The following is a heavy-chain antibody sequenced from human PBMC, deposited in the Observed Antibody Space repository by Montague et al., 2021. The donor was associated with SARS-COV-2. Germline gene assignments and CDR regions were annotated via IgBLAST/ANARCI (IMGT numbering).Heavy chain of an antibody. J-gene: IGHJ4*02. CDR3: ARGGRHIKMIGVGVTGGEYYFGF. CDR2: INHRGST. V-gene: IGHV4-34*01. CDR1: DGSFSDYS. D-gene: IGHD3-22*01. Sequence: SETLSLTCAVYDGSFSDYSWTWIRQPPGKGLEWIGEINHRGSTNYNPSLKSRVTISVDTSKNQFSLKLTSVTAADTAVYYCARGGRHIKMIGVGVTGGEYYFGFWGQGTLVAVSS.